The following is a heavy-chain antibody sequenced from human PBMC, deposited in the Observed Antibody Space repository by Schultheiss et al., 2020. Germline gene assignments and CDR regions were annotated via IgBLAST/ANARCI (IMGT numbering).Heavy chain of an antibody. J-gene: IGHJ4*02. CDR2: ISYDGNAK. D-gene: IGHD6-13*01. CDR3: ARLGSSWSFDY. CDR1: GFTFSSYA. V-gene: IGHV3-30-3*01. Sequence: GGSLRLSCSASGFTFSSYAMHWVRQAPGKGLEWVAIISYDGNAKFYADSVKGRFTISRDNSKNTVSLQMDSLRAEDTAVYYCARLGSSWSFDYWGQGTLVTVSS.